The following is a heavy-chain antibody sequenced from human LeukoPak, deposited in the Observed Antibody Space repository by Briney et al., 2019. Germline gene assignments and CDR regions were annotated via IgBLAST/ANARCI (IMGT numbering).Heavy chain of an antibody. Sequence: SVKVSCTASGGTFSSYAISWVRQAPRQGLEWMGGIIPIFGTANYAQKFQGRVTITADESTSTAYMELSSLRSEDTAVYYCARDPPRSWELPTGHYYYGMDVWGQGTTVTVSS. D-gene: IGHD1-26*01. V-gene: IGHV1-69*01. CDR1: GGTFSSYA. CDR2: IIPIFGTA. J-gene: IGHJ6*02. CDR3: ARDPPRSWELPTGHYYYGMDV.